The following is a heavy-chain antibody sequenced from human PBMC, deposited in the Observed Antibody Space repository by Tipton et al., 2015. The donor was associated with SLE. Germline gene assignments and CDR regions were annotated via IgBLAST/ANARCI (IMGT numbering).Heavy chain of an antibody. CDR1: GDSLIGSH. V-gene: IGHV4-4*07. J-gene: IGHJ4*02. D-gene: IGHD2-8*01. CDR2: IYNGGST. CDR3: ARTNRGCFDY. Sequence: GLVKPSETLSLTCTVSGDSLIGSHWTWFRQPAGKGLEWIGRIYNGGSTNYNPSLKSRLSMSVDTSKNQMSLKLNSVTAADAAVYYCARTNRGCFDYWGQGTLVTVSS.